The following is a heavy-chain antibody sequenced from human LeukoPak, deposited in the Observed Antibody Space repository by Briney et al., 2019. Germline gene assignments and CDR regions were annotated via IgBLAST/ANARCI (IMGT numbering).Heavy chain of an antibody. V-gene: IGHV3-7*01. D-gene: IGHD3-10*01. CDR1: GYGFYSYW. J-gene: IGHJ4*02. CDR3: AREVSGFDY. Sequence: GESLKISCKASGYGFYSYWIGWVRQVPGKGLEWVANIKQDGSEKYYVDSVKGRFTISRDNAKNSLYLQMNSLRAEDTAVYYCAREVSGFDYWGQGTLVTVSS. CDR2: IKQDGSEK.